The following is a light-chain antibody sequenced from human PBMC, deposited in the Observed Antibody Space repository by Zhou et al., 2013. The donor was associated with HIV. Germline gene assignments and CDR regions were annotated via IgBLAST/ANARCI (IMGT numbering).Light chain of an antibody. Sequence: DIQMTQSPSSLSASIGDRVTMTCQASQDISNYLNWYQQKPGKAPKRLIYLASSLQSGVPSRFSGSGSGTEFTLTISSLQLEDFATYYCRQHNTLPQTFGQGTKVEIK. J-gene: IGKJ1*01. CDR1: QDISNY. CDR3: RQHNTLPQT. V-gene: IGKV1-17*01. CDR2: LAS.